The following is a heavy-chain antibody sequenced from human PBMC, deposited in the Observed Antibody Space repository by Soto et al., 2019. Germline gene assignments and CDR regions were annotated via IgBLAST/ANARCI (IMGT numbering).Heavy chain of an antibody. V-gene: IGHV3-23*01. CDR1: GFTLSMSA. CDR2: ISDSGDRT. J-gene: IGHJ3*01. D-gene: IGHD3-16*02. CDR3: AKDRGIIVKAGDAFDV. Sequence: PGGALRRSCASSGFTLSMSAVNWVRQAAGKGLEWVSYISDSGDRTYYADSVKGRFTISRDRSKNTVSLQMDSLRAEDTAVYYCAKDRGIIVKAGDAFDVWGQGTKVPFSS.